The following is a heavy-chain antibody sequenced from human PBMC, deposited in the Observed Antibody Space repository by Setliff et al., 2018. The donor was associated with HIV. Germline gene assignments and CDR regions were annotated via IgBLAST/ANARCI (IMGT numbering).Heavy chain of an antibody. J-gene: IGHJ5*02. CDR2: MYSGGNT. D-gene: IGHD2-21*01. Sequence: NPSETLSLTCTVSGDSISSVSYSWGWIRQPPGKGLEWIGYMYSGGNTYYKPSLKSRVTMSVDSSKNQFSLKVNSVTAADTAVYYCARGVARQVVIDRWFDPWGQGTPVTVSS. CDR1: GDSISSVSYS. CDR3: ARGVARQVVIDRWFDP. V-gene: IGHV4-39*01.